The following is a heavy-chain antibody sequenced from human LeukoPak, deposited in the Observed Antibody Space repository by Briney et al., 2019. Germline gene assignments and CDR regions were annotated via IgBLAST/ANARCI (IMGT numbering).Heavy chain of an antibody. CDR2: ISSSSSTI. CDR1: GFTFSSYS. V-gene: IGHV3-48*01. D-gene: IGHD7-27*01. J-gene: IGHJ4*02. CDR3: ARVNWGMSEGMSHFDY. Sequence: PGGSLRLSCAASGFTFSSYSMNWVRQAPGKGLEWVSYISSSSSTIYYADSVKGRFTISRDNAKNSLYLQMNSLRAEDTAVYYCARVNWGMSEGMSHFDYWGQGTLVTVSS.